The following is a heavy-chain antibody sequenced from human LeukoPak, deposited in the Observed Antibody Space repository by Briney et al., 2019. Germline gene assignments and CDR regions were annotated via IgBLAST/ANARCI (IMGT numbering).Heavy chain of an antibody. J-gene: IGHJ4*02. CDR1: GFTFSNYA. CDR3: AKGFSSGWYAPFDY. Sequence: GGSLRLSCAASGFTFSNYAMSWVRQAPGKGLEWVAFIRYDGSNKYYADSVKGRFTISRDNSKNTLYLQMNSLRAEDTAVYYCAKGFSSGWYAPFDYWGQGTLVTVSS. CDR2: IRYDGSNK. V-gene: IGHV3-30*02. D-gene: IGHD6-19*01.